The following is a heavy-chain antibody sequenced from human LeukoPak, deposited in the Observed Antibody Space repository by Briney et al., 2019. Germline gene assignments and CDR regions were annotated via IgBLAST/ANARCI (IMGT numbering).Heavy chain of an antibody. V-gene: IGHV4-61*02. Sequence: SETLSLTCTVSGDSFSSVSYYWSWIRQPAGKGLEWIGRIYATGSTNYNPSLKGRVTISVDTSKNQFSLKLSSVTAADTAVYYCARGGLLNWFDPWGQGTLVTVSS. CDR2: IYATGST. CDR3: ARGGLLNWFDP. J-gene: IGHJ5*02. D-gene: IGHD1-26*01. CDR1: GDSFSSVSYY.